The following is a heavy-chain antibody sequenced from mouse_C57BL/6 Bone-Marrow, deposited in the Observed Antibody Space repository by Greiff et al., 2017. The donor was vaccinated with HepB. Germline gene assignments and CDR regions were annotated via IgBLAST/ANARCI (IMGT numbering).Heavy chain of an antibody. J-gene: IGHJ3*01. CDR2: IHPNSGST. CDR1: GYTFTSYW. V-gene: IGHV1-64*01. CDR3: ARGGSSSAWFAY. Sequence: QVQLQQPGAELVKPGASVKLSCKASGYTFTSYWMHWVKQRPGQGLEWIGMIHPNSGSTNYNEKFKSKATLTVDKSSSTAYMQLSSLTSEDSAVYYWARGGSSSAWFAYWGQGTLVTVSA. D-gene: IGHD1-1*01.